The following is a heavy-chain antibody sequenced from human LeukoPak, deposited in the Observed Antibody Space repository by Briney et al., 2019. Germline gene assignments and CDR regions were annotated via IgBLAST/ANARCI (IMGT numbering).Heavy chain of an antibody. CDR3: AKQLGYCSDGSCYFPY. D-gene: IGHD2-15*01. J-gene: IGHJ4*02. Sequence: GGSLRLSCAASGFTFDDYTMHWVRQAPGKGLEWVSLISWDGGYTYYADSVQGRFTISRDNSKSTLCLQMNSLRAEDTAVYYCAKQLGYCSDGSCYFPYWGQGTLVTVSS. CDR1: GFTFDDYT. CDR2: ISWDGGYT. V-gene: IGHV3-43*01.